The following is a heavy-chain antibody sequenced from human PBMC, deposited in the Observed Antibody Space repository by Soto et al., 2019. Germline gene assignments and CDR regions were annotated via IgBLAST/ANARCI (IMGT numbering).Heavy chain of an antibody. CDR2: IYYSGST. D-gene: IGHD3-10*01. CDR1: GGSMSSYY. CDR3: ARRGYDPGFPYYYGMDV. Sequence: QVQLQESGPGLVKPSETLSLTCTVSGGSMSSYYWSWIRQPPGKGLEWIGYIYYSGSTNYNPSLKSRVTMSVDTPKNQFSLKLSSVTAADTAVYYCARRGYDPGFPYYYGMDVWGQGATVTVSS. J-gene: IGHJ6*02. V-gene: IGHV4-59*01.